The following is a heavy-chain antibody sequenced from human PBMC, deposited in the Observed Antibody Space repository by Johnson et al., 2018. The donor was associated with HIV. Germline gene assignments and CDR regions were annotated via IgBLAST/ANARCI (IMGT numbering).Heavy chain of an antibody. D-gene: IGHD2-15*01. Sequence: VQLVESGRDLVQPGGSLRLSCAASGFTFSSYDMHWVRQATGKGLEWVSAIGTAGDTYYPGSVKGRFTISRENAKNSLYLQMNSLRAGDTAVYYCARRNGDIHAFDIWGQGTMVTVSS. CDR1: GFTFSSYD. J-gene: IGHJ3*02. V-gene: IGHV3-13*01. CDR2: IGTAGDT. CDR3: ARRNGDIHAFDI.